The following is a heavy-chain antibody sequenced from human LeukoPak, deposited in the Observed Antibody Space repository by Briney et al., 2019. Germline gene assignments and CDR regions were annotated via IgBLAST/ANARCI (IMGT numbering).Heavy chain of an antibody. Sequence: PGGSLRLSCAASGFTVSSNYMSWVRQAPGKGLEWVSVIYSGGSTYYADSVKGRFTISRDNSKNTLYLQMNSLRAEDTAVYYCARVRYYYYGMHVWGQGTTVTVSS. CDR2: IYSGGST. CDR3: ARVRYYYYGMHV. CDR1: GFTVSSNY. J-gene: IGHJ6*02. V-gene: IGHV3-53*01.